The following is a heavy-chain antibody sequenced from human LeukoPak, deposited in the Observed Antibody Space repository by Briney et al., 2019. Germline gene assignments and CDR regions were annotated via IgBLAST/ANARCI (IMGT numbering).Heavy chain of an antibody. Sequence: RTSETLSLTCTVSGGSISSSSYYWGSVRQPPGKGLEWIGSIYYSGSTYYNPSLKSRVTIYVDTSKNQFSLKLRFVTAADTAVYYCARVHSYGPFDYWGQGTLVTVSS. CDR3: ARVHSYGPFDY. D-gene: IGHD5-18*01. CDR2: IYYSGST. V-gene: IGHV4-39*01. J-gene: IGHJ4*02. CDR1: GGSISSSSYY.